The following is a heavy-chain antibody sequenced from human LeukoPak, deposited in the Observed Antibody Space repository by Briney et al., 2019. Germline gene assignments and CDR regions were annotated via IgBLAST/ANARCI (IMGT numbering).Heavy chain of an antibody. CDR2: IYYSGST. V-gene: IGHV4-59*01. Sequence: SETLSLTCTVSGGSIRNYYWSWTRQPPGKGLQWIGYIYYSGSTNYNPSLKSRVTISVDTSKNQFSLKLSSVTAADTAVYYCARTYYDILTGYYYGMDVWGQGTTVTVFS. CDR3: ARTYYDILTGYYYGMDV. CDR1: GGSIRNYY. D-gene: IGHD3-9*01. J-gene: IGHJ6*02.